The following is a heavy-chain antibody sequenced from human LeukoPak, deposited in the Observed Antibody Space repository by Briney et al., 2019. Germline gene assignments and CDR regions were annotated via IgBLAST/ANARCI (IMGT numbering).Heavy chain of an antibody. CDR1: GFTVSSNY. Sequence: GGSLRLSCAASGFTVSSNYMSWVRQAPGKGLEWVSVIYSGGSTYYADSVKGRFTISRDNSKNTLYLQMNSLSAEDTAFYSCARSTSSAGSDYWGQGTLVTVSS. J-gene: IGHJ4*02. CDR3: ARSTSSAGSDY. D-gene: IGHD6-13*01. CDR2: IYSGGST. V-gene: IGHV3-66*01.